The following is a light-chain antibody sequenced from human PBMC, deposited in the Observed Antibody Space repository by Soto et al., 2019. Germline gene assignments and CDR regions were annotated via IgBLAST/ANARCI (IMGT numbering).Light chain of an antibody. V-gene: IGKV3-15*01. J-gene: IGKJ4*01. CDR1: QSVSNN. CDR3: QQYYDWPLT. CDR2: RTS. Sequence: EIVLTQSPGTLSLSPGERATLSCRASQSVSNNYLAWYQQKPGQAPRLLIYRTSNRAAGIPARFSGSGSGTEFNLTISSLQSEDFAVYYCQQYYDWPLTFGGGTKVDIK.